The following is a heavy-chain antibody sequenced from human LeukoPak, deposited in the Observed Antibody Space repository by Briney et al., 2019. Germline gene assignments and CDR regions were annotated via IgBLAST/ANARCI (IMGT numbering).Heavy chain of an antibody. CDR1: GFTLSNDW. D-gene: IGHD1-26*01. V-gene: IGHV3-74*03. CDR2: ICIDGTNT. J-gene: IGHJ4*02. Sequence: PGGSLRLSCSASGFTLSNDWTHWVRQAPGKGRGWGSRICIDGTNTLYQSSVKGRFTISRDNARNTLHLQMNSLRADDTAVYYCVVGGGIYWGQGTLVTVS. CDR3: VVGGGIY.